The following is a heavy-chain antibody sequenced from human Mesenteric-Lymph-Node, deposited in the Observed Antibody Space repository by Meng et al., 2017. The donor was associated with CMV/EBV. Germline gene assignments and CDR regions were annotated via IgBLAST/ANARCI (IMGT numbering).Heavy chain of an antibody. CDR1: GGSFRGYY. J-gene: IGHJ4*02. CDR3: ARAPLDY. Sequence: TLSLTCAVYGGSFRGYYWSWIRQPPGKGLEWIGEINHSGSTNYNPSLKSRVTISVDTSKNQFSLKLSSVTAADTAVYYCARAPLDYWGQGTLVTVSS. V-gene: IGHV4-34*01. CDR2: INHSGST.